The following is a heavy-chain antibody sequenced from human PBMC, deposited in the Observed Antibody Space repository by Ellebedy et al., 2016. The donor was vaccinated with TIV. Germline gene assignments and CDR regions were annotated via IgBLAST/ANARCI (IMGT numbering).Heavy chain of an antibody. V-gene: IGHV3-48*01. D-gene: IGHD6-19*01. CDR2: ISSSSSTI. CDR1: GFTFSSYS. Sequence: GGSLRLSCVASGFTFSSYSMNWVRQAPGKGLEWVSYISSSSSTIYYADSVKGRFTISRDNAKNSLYLQMNSLRAEDTAVYYCARDPSVAALDYWGQGTLVTVSS. CDR3: ARDPSVAALDY. J-gene: IGHJ4*02.